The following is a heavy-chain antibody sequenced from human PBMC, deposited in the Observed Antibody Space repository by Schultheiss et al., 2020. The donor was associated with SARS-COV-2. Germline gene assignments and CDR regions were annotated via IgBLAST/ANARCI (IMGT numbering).Heavy chain of an antibody. Sequence: GGSLRLSCAASGFTFSSYAMHWVRQAPGKGLEWVAVISYDGSNKYYADSVKGRFTISRDNSKNTLYLQMNSLRAEDTAVYYCARDSSYCSSTSCYVGWFDPWGLGTLVTVSS. V-gene: IGHV3-30*04. CDR1: GFTFSSYA. J-gene: IGHJ5*02. D-gene: IGHD2-2*01. CDR2: ISYDGSNK. CDR3: ARDSSYCSSTSCYVGWFDP.